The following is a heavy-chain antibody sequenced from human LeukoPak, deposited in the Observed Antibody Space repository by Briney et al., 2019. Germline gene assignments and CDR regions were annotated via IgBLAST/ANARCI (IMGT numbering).Heavy chain of an antibody. CDR1: GGSISSYY. D-gene: IGHD6-19*01. V-gene: IGHV4-59*08. J-gene: IGHJ3*02. Sequence: SETLSLTCTVSGGSISSYYWSWIRQPPGKGLEWIGYIYHSGSTDYNPSLKSRVTISVDTSKNQFSLKLSSVTAADTAVYYCARQTIRAVAGTLDAFDIWGQGTMVTVSS. CDR2: IYHSGST. CDR3: ARQTIRAVAGTLDAFDI.